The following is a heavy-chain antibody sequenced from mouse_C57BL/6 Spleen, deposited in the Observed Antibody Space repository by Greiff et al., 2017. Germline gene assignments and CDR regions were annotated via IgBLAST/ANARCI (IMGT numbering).Heavy chain of an antibody. V-gene: IGHV1-22*01. CDR1: GYTFTDYN. J-gene: IGHJ4*01. CDR3: ATYGNYFYAMDY. D-gene: IGHD2-10*02. CDR2: INPNNGGT. Sequence: VQLQQSGPELVKPGASVKMSCKASGYTFTDYNMHWVKQSHGKSLEWIGYINPNNGGTSYNQKFKGKATLTVNKSSSTAYMELRSLTSEDSAVYYCATYGNYFYAMDYWGQGTSVTVSS.